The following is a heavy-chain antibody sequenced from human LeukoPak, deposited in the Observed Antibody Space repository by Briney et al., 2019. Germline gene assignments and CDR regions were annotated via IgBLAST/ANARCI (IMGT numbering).Heavy chain of an antibody. J-gene: IGHJ4*02. CDR1: GFTFSNAW. D-gene: IGHD2-15*01. V-gene: IGHV3-15*01. Sequence: RSGGSLRLSCAASGFTFSNAWMSWVRQASGRGLEWVGRIKSKTDGGTTDYAAPVKGRFTISRDDSKNTLYLQMNSLKTEDTAVYYCTTDVVVAAAIFDYWGQGTLVTVSS. CDR3: TTDVVVAAAIFDY. CDR2: IKSKTDGGTT.